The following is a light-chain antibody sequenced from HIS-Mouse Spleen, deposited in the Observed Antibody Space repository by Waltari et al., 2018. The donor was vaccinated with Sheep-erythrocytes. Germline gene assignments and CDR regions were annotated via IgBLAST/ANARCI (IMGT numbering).Light chain of an antibody. CDR3: QQYYSTLT. V-gene: IGKV4-1*01. Sequence: DIVMTQSPDSLAVSLGERATINCKSSQSVLYSSNNKNYLAWYQQKPGQPPKLLIYWASTRESVVPDRFSGSGSGTDFTLTISSLQAEDVVVYYCQQYYSTLTFGGGTKVEIK. CDR1: QSVLYSSNNKNY. J-gene: IGKJ4*01. CDR2: WAS.